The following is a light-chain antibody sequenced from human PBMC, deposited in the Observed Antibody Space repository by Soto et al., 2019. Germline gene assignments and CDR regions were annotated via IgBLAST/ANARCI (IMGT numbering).Light chain of an antibody. V-gene: IGKV3-15*01. CDR3: QQYNKWHPWT. CDR2: SAF. Sequence: EIVLTQSPATLSLSPGERATLSCRASQSISNNLAWYQQKPGQAPRLVIYSAFTRATGIPARFSGSGSGTEFTLTISSLQSEDFAVYYCQQYNKWHPWTFGQGTKVDIK. J-gene: IGKJ1*01. CDR1: QSISNN.